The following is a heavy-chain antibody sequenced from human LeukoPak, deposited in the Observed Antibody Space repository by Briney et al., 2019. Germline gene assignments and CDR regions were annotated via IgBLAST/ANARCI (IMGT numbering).Heavy chain of an antibody. J-gene: IGHJ4*02. D-gene: IGHD3-10*01. CDR2: IWYDGSNK. CDR3: AKDQGKYYYGSGTKWPDY. V-gene: IGHV3-33*06. Sequence: TGGSLRLSCAASGFTFSSYGMHWVRQAPGKGLEWVAVIWYDGSNKYYADSVKGRFTISRDNSKNTLYLQMNSLRDEDTAVYYCAKDQGKYYYGSGTKWPDYWGQGTLVTVSS. CDR1: GFTFSSYG.